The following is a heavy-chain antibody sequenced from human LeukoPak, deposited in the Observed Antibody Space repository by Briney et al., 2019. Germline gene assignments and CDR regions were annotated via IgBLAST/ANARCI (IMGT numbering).Heavy chain of an antibody. CDR1: GFTFSSYA. D-gene: IGHD1-7*01. V-gene: IGHV3-23*01. Sequence: GGSLRLSXAASGFTFSSYAMSWVRQAPGKGLEWVSAISGSGGSTYYADSVKDRFTISRDNSKNTLYLQMNSLRAEDTAVYYCAKDRITGTTRALRLYDYWGQGTLVTVSS. CDR2: ISGSGGST. CDR3: AKDRITGTTRALRLYDY. J-gene: IGHJ4*02.